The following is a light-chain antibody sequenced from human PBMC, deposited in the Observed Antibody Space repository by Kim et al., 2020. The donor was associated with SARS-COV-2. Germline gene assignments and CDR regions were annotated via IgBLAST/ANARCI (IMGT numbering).Light chain of an antibody. CDR2: TAS. CDR3: QQYKTYPVT. J-gene: IGKJ4*01. CDR1: QDIDTC. V-gene: IGKV1-5*03. Sequence: DIQLTQSPSTLTASVGDRVTITCRASQDIDTCLAWYQQKPGKAPKLLIYTASTLESGVPSRFSGSGSETEFTLTTSSLQPDDFATYYCQQYKTYPVTFGGGTEVDIK.